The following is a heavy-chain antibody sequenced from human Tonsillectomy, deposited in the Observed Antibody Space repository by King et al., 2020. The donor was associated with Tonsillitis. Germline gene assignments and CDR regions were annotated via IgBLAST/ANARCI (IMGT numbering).Heavy chain of an antibody. D-gene: IGHD3-3*01. V-gene: IGHV4-59*01. J-gene: IGHJ6*03. Sequence: QLQESGPGLVKPSETLSLTCTVSGGSISSYYWTWIRQPPGKGLEWIGYIYYTGVTNYNPSLESRVTILIATSKNQFSLNLSSVTPADTAVYYCARGSLRSYYYYYYMDVWGKGTTVTVSS. CDR1: GGSISSYY. CDR2: IYYTGVT. CDR3: ARGSLRSYYYYYYMDV.